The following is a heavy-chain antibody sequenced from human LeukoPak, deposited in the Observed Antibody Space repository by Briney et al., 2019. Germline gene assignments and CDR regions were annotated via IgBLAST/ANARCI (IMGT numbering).Heavy chain of an antibody. CDR3: AKDQRAAADLWVDY. CDR2: ISYDGSNK. D-gene: IGHD6-13*01. Sequence: GRSLRLSCAASGFTFCSYGMHWVRQAPGKGLEWVAVISYDGSNKYYADSVKGRFTISRDNSKNTLYLQMNSLRAEDTAVYYCAKDQRAAADLWVDYWGQGTLVTVSS. J-gene: IGHJ4*02. V-gene: IGHV3-30*18. CDR1: GFTFCSYG.